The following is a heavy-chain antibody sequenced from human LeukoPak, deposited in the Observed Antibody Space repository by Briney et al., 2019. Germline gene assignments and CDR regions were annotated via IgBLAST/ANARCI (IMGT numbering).Heavy chain of an antibody. J-gene: IGHJ6*03. CDR2: ISGSGGST. D-gene: IGHD6-25*01. CDR3: AKDKVRSAGRHYYYMDV. CDR1: GFTFSSYA. V-gene: IGHV3-23*01. Sequence: PGGSLRLSCAASGFTFSSYAMSWVRQAPGKGLEWVSAISGSGGSTYYADSVKGRFTISRDNSKNTLYLQMNSLRAEDTAVYYRAKDKVRSAGRHYYYMDVWGKGTTVTVSS.